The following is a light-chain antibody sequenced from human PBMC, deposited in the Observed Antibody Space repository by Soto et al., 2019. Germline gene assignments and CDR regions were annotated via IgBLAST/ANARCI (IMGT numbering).Light chain of an antibody. CDR2: GAS. CDR1: RSVSSSY. J-gene: IGKJ5*01. V-gene: IGKV3-20*01. CDR3: EQPGTSAGT. Sequence: LPRVAGDRTFPRGERPSNSCRPSRSVSSSYLAWYQQKPGQAPRLLIYGASSRATGIPDRFSGSGSGTDYTLTISCRQPEEFALSFYEQPGTSAGTFGHGTRLEIK.